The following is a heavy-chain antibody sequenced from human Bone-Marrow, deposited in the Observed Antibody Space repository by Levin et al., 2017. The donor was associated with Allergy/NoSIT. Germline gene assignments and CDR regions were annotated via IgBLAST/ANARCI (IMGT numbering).Heavy chain of an antibody. CDR1: GFRLSDYE. Sequence: GGSLRLSCAASGFRLSDYEMNWVRQAPGKGLEWISYISNSRSGSNTQYADSVQGRFTISRDNAKNSLYLQMNSLRAEDTAVYYCARGGLRFLEWPWGQGILVAVSS. J-gene: IGHJ5*02. D-gene: IGHD3-3*01. V-gene: IGHV3-48*03. CDR2: ISNSRSGSNT. CDR3: ARGGLRFLEWP.